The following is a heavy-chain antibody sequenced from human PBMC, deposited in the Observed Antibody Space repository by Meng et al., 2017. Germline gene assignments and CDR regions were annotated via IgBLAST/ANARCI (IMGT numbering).Heavy chain of an antibody. CDR3: ARASYYYDSSGYYYEYFDY. J-gene: IGHJ4*02. V-gene: IGHV3-66*02. CDR2: IYSGGST. D-gene: IGHD3-22*01. CDR1: GFTVSSNY. Sequence: GESLKISCAASGFTVSSNYMSWVRQAPGKGLERVSVIYSGGSTYYADSVKGRFTISRDNSKNTLYLQMNSLRAEDTAVYYCARASYYYDSSGYYYEYFDYWGQGTLVTVSS.